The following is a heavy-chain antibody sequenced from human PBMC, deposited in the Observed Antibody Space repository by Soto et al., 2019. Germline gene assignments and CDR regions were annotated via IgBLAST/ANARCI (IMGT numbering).Heavy chain of an antibody. CDR2: IYYSGST. Sequence: PSETLSLTCTVSGGSISSYYWRWIRQPPGKGLEWIGYIYYSGSTNYNPSLKSRVTISVDTSKNQFSLKLSSVTAADTALYYCARCYYGRYYYYYYMDVWGKGTTVTAP. CDR1: GGSISSYY. V-gene: IGHV4-59*08. CDR3: ARCYYGRYYYYYYMDV. J-gene: IGHJ6*03. D-gene: IGHD1-26*01.